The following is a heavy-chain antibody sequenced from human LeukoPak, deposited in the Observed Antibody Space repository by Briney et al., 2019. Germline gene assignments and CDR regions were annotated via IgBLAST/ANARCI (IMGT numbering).Heavy chain of an antibody. Sequence: PSETLSLTCIVSGASISSFYWSWIRQSPGKGLEWIGNIYPSGGSTNYNPSLTSRVTISVDTSKNQFSLKLSSVTAADTAVYYCASNYYDSSGYSNSNWFDPWGRGTLVTVSS. D-gene: IGHD3-22*01. CDR3: ASNYYDSSGYSNSNWFDP. J-gene: IGHJ5*02. CDR2: IYPSGGST. V-gene: IGHV4-4*08. CDR1: GASISSFY.